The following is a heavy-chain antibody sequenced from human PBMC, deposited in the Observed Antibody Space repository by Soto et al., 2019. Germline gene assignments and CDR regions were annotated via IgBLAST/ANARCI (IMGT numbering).Heavy chain of an antibody. CDR2: FIPIFDTA. V-gene: IGHV1-69*12. Sequence: QVQLVQSGAEVKKPGSSVKVSCKASGGTFSSYAISWVRQTTGQGLEWMGGFIPIFDTADYAQKFQGRVTITADESTSTAYMELTGLRSEDTAVYYCAAHFHWGPSNYYYGMEVWGQGTTVTVSS. J-gene: IGHJ6*02. D-gene: IGHD7-27*01. CDR1: GGTFSSYA. CDR3: AAHFHWGPSNYYYGMEV.